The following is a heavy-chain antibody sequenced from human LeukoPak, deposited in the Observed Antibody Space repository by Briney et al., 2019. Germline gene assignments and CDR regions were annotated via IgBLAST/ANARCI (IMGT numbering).Heavy chain of an antibody. CDR3: ARAHLGTVTNDY. CDR2: INPNSGGT. J-gene: IGHJ4*02. V-gene: IGHV1-2*02. D-gene: IGHD4-17*01. CDR1: GYTFTGYY. Sequence: GASVKVSCKASGYTFTGYYMHWVRQAPGQGLEWMGWINPNSGGTNYAQKFQGRVTMTRDTSISTAYMELSRLRSDDTAVYYCARAHLGTVTNDYWCQGTLVTVSS.